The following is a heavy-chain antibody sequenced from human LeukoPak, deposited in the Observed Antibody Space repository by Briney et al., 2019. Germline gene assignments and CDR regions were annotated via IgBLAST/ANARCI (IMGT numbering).Heavy chain of an antibody. D-gene: IGHD6-13*01. J-gene: IGHJ4*02. Sequence: GGSLRLSCAASGFAIDEYVMTWVRQAPGKGLEWVSSISSSSSYIYYADSVKGRFTIFRDNAKNSLYLQMNSLRAEDTAVYYCARDPWAAAAYWGQGTLVTVSS. V-gene: IGHV3-21*01. CDR2: ISSSSSYI. CDR1: GFAIDEYV. CDR3: ARDPWAAAAY.